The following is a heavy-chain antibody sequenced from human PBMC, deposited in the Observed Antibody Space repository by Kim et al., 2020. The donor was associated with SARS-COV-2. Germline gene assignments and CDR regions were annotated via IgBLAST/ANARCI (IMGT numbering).Heavy chain of an antibody. Sequence: SETLSLTCTVSGGSISSSSYYWGWIRQPPGKGLEWIGSIYYSGSTYYNPPLKSRVTISVDTSKNQFSLKLSSVTAADTAVYYCARHFGWFGGKPYNWFDPWGQGTLVTVSS. J-gene: IGHJ5*02. V-gene: IGHV4-39*01. CDR2: IYYSGST. CDR1: GGSISSSSYY. CDR3: ARHFGWFGGKPYNWFDP. D-gene: IGHD3-10*01.